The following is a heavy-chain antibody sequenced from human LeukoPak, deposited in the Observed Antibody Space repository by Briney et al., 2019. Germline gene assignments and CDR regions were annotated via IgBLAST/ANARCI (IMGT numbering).Heavy chain of an antibody. CDR1: GYTFTDFW. Sequence: GEPLKISCKGSGYTFTDFWIGWVRQMPGKGLEWMGIIYPGDSDTRYSPSFQGQVTISADKSISTAYLQWSSLKASDTAMYYCARHGRYGDYADAFDIWGQGTMVTVSS. CDR2: IYPGDSDT. D-gene: IGHD4-17*01. J-gene: IGHJ3*02. V-gene: IGHV5-51*01. CDR3: ARHGRYGDYADAFDI.